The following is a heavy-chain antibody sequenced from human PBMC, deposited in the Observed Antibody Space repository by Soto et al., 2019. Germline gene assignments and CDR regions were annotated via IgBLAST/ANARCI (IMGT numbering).Heavy chain of an antibody. Sequence: ASVKVSCKASGYTFTSYGISWVRQAPGQGLEWMGWISAYNGNTNYAQKLQGRVTMTTDTSTSTAYMELRSLRSDDTAVYYCARAHKYNLGREWLRYDYWGQGTLVTVSS. D-gene: IGHD5-12*01. V-gene: IGHV1-18*04. J-gene: IGHJ4*02. CDR3: ARAHKYNLGREWLRYDY. CDR1: GYTFTSYG. CDR2: ISAYNGNT.